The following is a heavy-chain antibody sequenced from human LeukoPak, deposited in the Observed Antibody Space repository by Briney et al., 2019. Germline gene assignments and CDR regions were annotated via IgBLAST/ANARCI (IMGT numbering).Heavy chain of an antibody. D-gene: IGHD1-26*01. V-gene: IGHV1-69*05. CDR2: IIPIFRTT. CDR3: AKDDGSATMGFDS. J-gene: IGHJ5*01. Sequence: ASVAVSCKASGGTFSNYAFSWVRQAPGQGLEWMGGIIPIFRTTNYAEQFQGRVTITTDESTNTAYLDLSSLRSEDKAVYYCAKDDGSATMGFDSWGQGTLVSVSS. CDR1: GGTFSNYA.